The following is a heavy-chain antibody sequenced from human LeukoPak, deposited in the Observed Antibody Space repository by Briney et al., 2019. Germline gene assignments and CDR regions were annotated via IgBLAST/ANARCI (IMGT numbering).Heavy chain of an antibody. V-gene: IGHV4-61*02. D-gene: IGHD6-13*01. CDR1: GGSISSGSYY. J-gene: IGHJ5*02. CDR3: ARTTYSYWFDP. Sequence: SQTLSLTCTVSGGSISSGSYYWSWIRQPAGKGLEWIGRIYTSGSTNYNPSLKSRVTISVDTSKNQFSLKLSSVTAADTAVYYCARTTYSYWFDPWGQGTLVTVSS. CDR2: IYTSGST.